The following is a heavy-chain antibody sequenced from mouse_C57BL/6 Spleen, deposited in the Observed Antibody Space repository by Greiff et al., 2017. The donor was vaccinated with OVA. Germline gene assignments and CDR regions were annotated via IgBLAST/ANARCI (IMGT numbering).Heavy chain of an antibody. CDR2: ISAGGSYT. J-gene: IGHJ2*01. CDR1: GFTFSSYA. Sequence: EVMLVESGGGLVKPGGSLKLSCAASGFTFSSYAMSWVRQTPEKRLEWVATISAGGSYTYYPDNVKGRFTISRDNAKNNLYLQMSHLKSEDTAMYYCARDNDGYSYYFDYWGQGTILTVSS. V-gene: IGHV5-4*01. CDR3: ARDNDGYSYYFDY. D-gene: IGHD2-3*01.